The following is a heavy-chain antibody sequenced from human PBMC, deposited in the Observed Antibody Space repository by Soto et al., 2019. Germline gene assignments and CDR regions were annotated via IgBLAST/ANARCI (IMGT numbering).Heavy chain of an antibody. CDR2: IDPSDSYT. CDR1: GYSFTSYW. D-gene: IGHD2-8*01. CDR3: ASRHGRRGSPDAFDI. J-gene: IGHJ3*02. V-gene: IGHV5-10-1*01. Sequence: PGESLKISCKGSGYSFTSYWISWVRQMPGKGLEWMGRIDPSDSYTNYSPSFQGHVTISADKSISTAYLQWSSLKASDTAMYYCASRHGRRGSPDAFDIWGQGTMVTVSS.